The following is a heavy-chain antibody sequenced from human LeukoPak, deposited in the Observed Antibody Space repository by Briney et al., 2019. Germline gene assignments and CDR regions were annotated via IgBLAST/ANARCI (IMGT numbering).Heavy chain of an antibody. J-gene: IGHJ4*02. CDR3: AKDRPLTAAADY. CDR1: GFSFRSYW. CDR2: IKQDGSDK. Sequence: GGSLRLSCAASGFSFRSYWMSWVRQAPGKGLEWVANIKQDGSDKYYADSVKGRFTISRDNAKNSLYLQMNSLRDEDTAVYYCAKDRPLTAAADYWGQGTLVTVSS. V-gene: IGHV3-7*01. D-gene: IGHD6-13*01.